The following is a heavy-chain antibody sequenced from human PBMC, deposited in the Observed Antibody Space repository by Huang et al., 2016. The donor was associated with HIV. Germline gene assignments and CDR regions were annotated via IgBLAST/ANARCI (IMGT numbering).Heavy chain of an antibody. CDR1: GGSISSGGHY. CDR2: IYYNGRT. V-gene: IGHV4-30-4*08. D-gene: IGHD3-10*01. CDR3: ARGLPYSGAPYMDV. J-gene: IGHJ6*03. Sequence: QVQLQESGPGLVKTSQTLSLICSVSGGSISSGGHYWSWIRQSPGKGLEWMGSIYYNGRTYSNPSLKSRLSISVDTSKNQFSLRLSSVTATDTAVYLCARGLPYSGAPYMDVWGKGTSVTVSS.